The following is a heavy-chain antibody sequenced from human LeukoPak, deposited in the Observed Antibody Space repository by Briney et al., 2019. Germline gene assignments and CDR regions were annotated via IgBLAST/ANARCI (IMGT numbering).Heavy chain of an antibody. Sequence: GESLKISCKGSGYSFTSYWIGWVRQVPGKGLEWMGIIYPGDSDTRYSPSFQGQVTISAVKSISTAYLQWSSLKASDTAMYYCARQVDLTGYYSYYYYYMDVWGKGTTVTVSS. CDR3: ARQVDLTGYYSYYYYYMDV. D-gene: IGHD3-9*01. CDR2: IYPGDSDT. V-gene: IGHV5-51*01. CDR1: GYSFTSYW. J-gene: IGHJ6*03.